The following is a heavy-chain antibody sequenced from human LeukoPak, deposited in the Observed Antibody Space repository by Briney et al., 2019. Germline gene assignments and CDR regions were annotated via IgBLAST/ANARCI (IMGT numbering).Heavy chain of an antibody. CDR3: ARGGDYYVGYYYGMDV. V-gene: IGHV3-72*01. CDR1: GFTFSNAW. D-gene: IGHD4-17*01. CDR2: TRNKANSYTT. J-gene: IGHJ6*02. Sequence: PGGSLRLSCAASGFTFSNAWMSWVRQAPGKGLEWVGRTRNKANSYTTEYAASVKGRFTVSRDDSKNSLYLQMNSLKTEDTAVYYCARGGDYYVGYYYGMDVWGQGTTVTVSS.